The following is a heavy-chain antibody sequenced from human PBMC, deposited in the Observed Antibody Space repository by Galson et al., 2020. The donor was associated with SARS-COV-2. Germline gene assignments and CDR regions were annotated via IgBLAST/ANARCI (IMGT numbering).Heavy chain of an antibody. CDR2: ISSSSSYI. CDR1: GFTFSSYS. V-gene: IGHV3-21*01. J-gene: IGHJ4*02. CDR3: ARTEDTAMATGDFDY. Sequence: KIGESLKISCAASGFTFSSYSMNWVRQAPGKGLEWVSSISSSSSYIYYADSVKGRFTISRDNAKNSLYLQMNSLRAEDTAVYYCARTEDTAMATGDFDYWGQGTLVTVSS. D-gene: IGHD5-18*01.